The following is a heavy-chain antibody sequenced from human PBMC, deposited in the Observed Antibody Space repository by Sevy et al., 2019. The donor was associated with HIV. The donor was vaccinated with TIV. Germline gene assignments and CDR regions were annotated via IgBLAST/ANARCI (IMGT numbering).Heavy chain of an antibody. CDR1: GYTFTDYF. V-gene: IGHV1-2*02. CDR2: INPNSGGT. CDR3: ARVLRSSSGTDY. Sequence: ASVKVSCKASGYTFTDYFMHWVRQAPGQGLEWMGWINPNSGGTNYAQKFQGRVTMTRDTSISTAYMELTRRRSDDTAVYYCARVLRSSSGTDYWGQGTLVTVSS. J-gene: IGHJ4*02. D-gene: IGHD6-6*01.